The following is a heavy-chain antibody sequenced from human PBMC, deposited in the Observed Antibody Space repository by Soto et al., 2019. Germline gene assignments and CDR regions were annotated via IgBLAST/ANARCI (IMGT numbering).Heavy chain of an antibody. J-gene: IGHJ4*02. V-gene: IGHV4-61*01. CDR2: KPSTGTP. CDR3: ARVGWGGDS. Sequence: QVQLQESGPGLVKPSETLSLTCSVSGGCVTSGSYHWSWIGQPPGKGLEWIGFKPSTGTPDSNPSLKSRVVISIDRSKNQFSLKLSSVTAADTAVYFCARVGWGGDSWGQGTLVTVSS. CDR1: GGCVTSGSYH. D-gene: IGHD7-27*01.